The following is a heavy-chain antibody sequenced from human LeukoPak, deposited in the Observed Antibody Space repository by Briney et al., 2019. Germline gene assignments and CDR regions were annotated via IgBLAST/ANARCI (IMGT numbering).Heavy chain of an antibody. V-gene: IGHV5-51*01. CDR3: ARFDTAMVMGYYYYYYYMDV. D-gene: IGHD5-18*01. CDR1: GYSFTSYW. CDR2: IYPGDSDT. Sequence: GESLKISCKGSGYSFTSYWIGWVRQMPGKGLEWMGIIYPGDSDTRYSPSFQGQVTISADKSISTAYLQWSSLKASDTAMYYCARFDTAMVMGYYYYYYYMDVWGKGTTVTVSS. J-gene: IGHJ6*03.